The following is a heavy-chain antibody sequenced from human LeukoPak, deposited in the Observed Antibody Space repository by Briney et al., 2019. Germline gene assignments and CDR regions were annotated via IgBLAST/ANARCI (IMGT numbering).Heavy chain of an antibody. CDR3: AKDATAVVGTVYMDV. V-gene: IGHV3-48*03. CDR2: ISNFGDMI. D-gene: IGHD6-13*01. J-gene: IGHJ6*03. Sequence: GGSLRLSCAASGFTFSSYEMNWVRQAPGKGLEWISHISNFGDMIHYADSVEGRFTISRDNAKNSLYLQMDSLRAEDTAVYYCAKDATAVVGTVYMDVWGKGTTVTISS. CDR1: GFTFSSYE.